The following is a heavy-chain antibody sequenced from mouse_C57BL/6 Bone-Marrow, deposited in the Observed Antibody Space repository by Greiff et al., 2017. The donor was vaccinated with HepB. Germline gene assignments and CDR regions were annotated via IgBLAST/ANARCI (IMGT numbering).Heavy chain of an antibody. D-gene: IGHD2-2*01. Sequence: EVQLQESGGGLVQPGGSMKLSCVASGFTFSNYWMNWVRQSPEKGLEWVAQIRLKSDNYATHYAESVKGRFTISRDDSKSSVYLQMNNLRAEDTGIYYCTGNGYDASYWYFDVWGTGTTVTVSS. J-gene: IGHJ1*03. V-gene: IGHV6-3*01. CDR3: TGNGYDASYWYFDV. CDR2: IRLKSDNYAT. CDR1: GFTFSNYW.